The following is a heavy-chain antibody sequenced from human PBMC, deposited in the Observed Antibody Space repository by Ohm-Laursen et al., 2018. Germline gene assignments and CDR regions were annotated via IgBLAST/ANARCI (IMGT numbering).Heavy chain of an antibody. CDR3: ARDKRASSGTNPLWY. CDR2: ISAYNGNT. CDR1: GYTFTSYG. V-gene: IGHV1-18*01. Sequence: GASVKVSCKASGYTFTSYGISWMRQAPGQGLEWMGWISAYNGNTNYAQKLQGRVTMTTDTSTSTAYMELRSLRSDDTAVYYCARDKRASSGTNPLWYWGQGTLVTVSS. J-gene: IGHJ4*02. D-gene: IGHD6-19*01.